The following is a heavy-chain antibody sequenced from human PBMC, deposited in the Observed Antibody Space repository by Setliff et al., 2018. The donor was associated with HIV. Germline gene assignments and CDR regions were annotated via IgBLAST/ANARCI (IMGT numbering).Heavy chain of an antibody. CDR1: GFTFSTYW. CDR2: IKQDGSEK. V-gene: IGHV3-7*01. CDR3: ARDNWDSGSYYGYYYYMDV. Sequence: PGGSLRLSCAASGFTFSTYWMSWVRQAPGKGLEWVANIKQDGSEKYYVDSVKGRFTISRDNAKDLLYLQMNSLRAEDTAVYYCARDNWDSGSYYGYYYYMDVWGKGTTVTVSS. J-gene: IGHJ6*03. D-gene: IGHD1-26*01.